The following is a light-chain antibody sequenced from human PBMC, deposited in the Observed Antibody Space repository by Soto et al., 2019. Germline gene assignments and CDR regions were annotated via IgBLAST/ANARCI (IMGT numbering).Light chain of an antibody. V-gene: IGKV1-9*01. CDR3: QQYGGFSRT. J-gene: IGKJ1*01. CDR2: AAS. Sequence: DIQLTQSPSLLSASVGDRVTITCRASQAISTYLAWYQQTSGKAPKLLISAASTLQRGVPSRFRGSGSGTQFTLTISSLQPDDFATYYCQQYGGFSRTFGQGTKV. CDR1: QAISTY.